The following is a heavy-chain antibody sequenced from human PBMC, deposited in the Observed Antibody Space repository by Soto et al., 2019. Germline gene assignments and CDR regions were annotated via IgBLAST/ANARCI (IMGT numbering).Heavy chain of an antibody. CDR2: IIPIFGTA. CDR1: GGTFSSYA. V-gene: IGHV1-69*01. Sequence: QVQLVQSGAEVKKPGSSVKVSCKASGGTFSSYAISWVRQAPGQGLEWMGGIIPIFGTANYAQKFQGRVTITADESTSTAYMELSSLRSEDTAVYYCARDPPLRDGYNVGYYYYGMDVWGQGTTVTVSS. J-gene: IGHJ6*02. CDR3: ARDPPLRDGYNVGYYYYGMDV. D-gene: IGHD5-12*01.